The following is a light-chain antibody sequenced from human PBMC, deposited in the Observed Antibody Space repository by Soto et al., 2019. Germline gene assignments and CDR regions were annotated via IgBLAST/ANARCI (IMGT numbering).Light chain of an antibody. CDR2: DDR. J-gene: IGLJ2*01. V-gene: IGLV3-21*02. CDR3: QVWDRNTDQGV. Sequence: SYELTQPPSVSVAPGQTARFTCGGNNIGSKSVHWYQQKSGQAPVLVVYDDRDRPSGIPERISGSNSGNTATLTISGVEAGDEADYYCQVWDRNTDQGVFGGGTKLTVL. CDR1: NIGSKS.